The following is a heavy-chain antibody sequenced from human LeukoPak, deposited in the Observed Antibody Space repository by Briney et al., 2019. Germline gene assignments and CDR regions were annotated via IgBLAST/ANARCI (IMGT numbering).Heavy chain of an antibody. D-gene: IGHD3-9*01. CDR3: ARAETLRYFDWLPNYYYGMDV. Sequence: TGGSLRLSCAASGFTFSDCMNWVRQAPGKGLEWISYIGIDSGNTNYADSVKGRFTISGDKAKNSLYLQMNSLRVEDTAVYYCARAETLRYFDWLPNYYYGMDVWGQGTTVTVSS. CDR2: IGIDSGNT. V-gene: IGHV3-11*05. J-gene: IGHJ6*02. CDR1: GFTFSDC.